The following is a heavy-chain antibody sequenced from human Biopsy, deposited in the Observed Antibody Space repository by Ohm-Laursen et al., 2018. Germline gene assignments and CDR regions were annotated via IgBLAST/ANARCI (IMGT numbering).Heavy chain of an antibody. CDR2: VSHNGGT. D-gene: IGHD2-21*01. V-gene: IGHV4-34*01. J-gene: IGHJ5*02. CDR1: GGSFSNDY. CDR3: ARGKRGPVAIPRDNPNRIRGWFDP. Sequence: SDTLSLTCVVYGGSFSNDYWTWIRQSPGKGLEWIGEVSHNGGTNYNPSLKARVSISMDTSKNQFSLNLTSVTASDTALYYSARGKRGPVAIPRDNPNRIRGWFDPWGPGTLVTVSS.